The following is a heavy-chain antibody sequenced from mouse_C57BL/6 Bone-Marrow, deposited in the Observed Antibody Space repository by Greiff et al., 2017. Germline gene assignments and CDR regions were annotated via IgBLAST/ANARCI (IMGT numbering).Heavy chain of an antibody. D-gene: IGHD3-2*02. Sequence: EVQLVESGGGLVKPGGSLKLSCAASGFTFSDYGMHWVRQAPEKGLEWVAYISSGSSTIYYADTVKGRFTISRDNAKNTLFLQMTSLRSEDTAMYYCARGAAQATDWFAYWGQGTLVTVSA. CDR3: ARGAAQATDWFAY. CDR2: ISSGSSTI. J-gene: IGHJ3*01. V-gene: IGHV5-17*01. CDR1: GFTFSDYG.